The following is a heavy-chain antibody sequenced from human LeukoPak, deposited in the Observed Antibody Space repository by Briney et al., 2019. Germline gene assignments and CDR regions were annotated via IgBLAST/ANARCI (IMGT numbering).Heavy chain of an antibody. J-gene: IGHJ4*02. V-gene: IGHV4-59*08. D-gene: IGHD5-18*01. CDR3: ARHVMLSPWIQEES. Sequence: SETLSLTCTVSGGSISSYYWSWIRQPPGKGLEWIGYIYYSGSTNYNPSLKSRVTISVDTSKNQFSLKLSSVTAADTAVYYRARHVMLSPWIQEESWGQGTLVTVSS. CDR2: IYYSGST. CDR1: GGSISSYY.